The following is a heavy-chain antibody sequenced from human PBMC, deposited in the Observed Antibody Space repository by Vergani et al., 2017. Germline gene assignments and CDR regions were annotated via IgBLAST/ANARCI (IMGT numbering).Heavy chain of an antibody. CDR2: VYYSGTT. CDR1: GGSISRDTYS. CDR3: ARTESFILRYFHWAL. D-gene: IGHD3-9*01. V-gene: IGHV4-30-4*07. Sequence: QVQLQESGPGLVKPSQTLSLTCTVSGGSISRDTYSWNWVRQPPGKPLEWIGSVYYSGTTYYNPSLGGRVTMSIDKSKNHFSLTLTSVTAADSAFYFCARTESFILRYFHWALWGQGTLVTVSS. J-gene: IGHJ4*02.